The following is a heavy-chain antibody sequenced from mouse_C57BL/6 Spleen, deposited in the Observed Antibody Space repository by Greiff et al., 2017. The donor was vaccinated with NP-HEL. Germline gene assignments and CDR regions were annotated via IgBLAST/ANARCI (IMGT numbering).Heavy chain of an antibody. CDR2: INPNNGGT. CDR3: ERGYDDD. Sequence: EVQLQQSGPELVKPGASVKMSCKASGYTFTDYDMHWVKQSHGKGLEWIGNINPNNGGTSYNEKFKGKATLTVNKSSSTAYMELRSLTSEEFAVYYCERGYDDDWGQGTTLTVSS. V-gene: IGHV1-22*01. D-gene: IGHD2-14*01. CDR1: GYTFTDYD. J-gene: IGHJ2*01.